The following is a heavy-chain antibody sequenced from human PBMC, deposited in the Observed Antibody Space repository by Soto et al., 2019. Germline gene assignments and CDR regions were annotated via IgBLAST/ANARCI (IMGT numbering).Heavy chain of an antibody. D-gene: IGHD6-19*01. Sequence: QLQLQESGPGLVKPSETLSLTCTVSGGSISSSSYYWGWIRQPPGKGLEWIGSIYYSGSTYYNPSLKSRVTISVDTSKNQFSLKLSSVTDADTAVYYCAIHLAVAGKYYFDYWGQGTLVTVSS. CDR2: IYYSGST. J-gene: IGHJ4*02. CDR1: GGSISSSSYY. CDR3: AIHLAVAGKYYFDY. V-gene: IGHV4-39*01.